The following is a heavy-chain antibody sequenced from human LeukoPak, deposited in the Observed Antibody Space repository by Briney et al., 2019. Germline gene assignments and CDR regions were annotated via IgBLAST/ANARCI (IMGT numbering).Heavy chain of an antibody. CDR1: GYTLTAHY. CDR2: INPNSGDT. D-gene: IGHD3-10*01. CDR3: ARPYGSGSFDNWFDP. V-gene: IGHV1-2*06. J-gene: IGHJ5*02. Sequence: GASVKVSCKASGYTLTAHYMHWVRQAPGQGLEWMGRINPNSGDTNYAQKFQGRVTMTRDTSISTAYMDLSRLTSGDTAVYYCARPYGSGSFDNWFDPWGQGTLVIVSS.